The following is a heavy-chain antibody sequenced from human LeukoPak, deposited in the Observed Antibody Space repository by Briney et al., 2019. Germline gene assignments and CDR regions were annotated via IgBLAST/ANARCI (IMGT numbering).Heavy chain of an antibody. CDR2: ISSSGGST. J-gene: IGHJ4*02. V-gene: IGHV3-23*01. CDR1: GFTFSSYA. CDR3: ARGAGYNYPYYFDY. D-gene: IGHD5-24*01. Sequence: PGGSLRLSCAASGFTFSSYAMSWVRQAPGKGLEWVSSISSSGGSTYYADSVKGRFAISRDNSKNTLYLQMNSLRAEDTAVYYCARGAGYNYPYYFDYWGQGTLVTVSS.